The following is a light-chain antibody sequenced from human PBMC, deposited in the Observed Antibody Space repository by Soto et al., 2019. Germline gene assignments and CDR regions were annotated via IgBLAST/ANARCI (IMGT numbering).Light chain of an antibody. CDR3: QQYNDWPWT. CDR1: QSVSSN. Sequence: EIVMTQSPATLSVSPGERTTLSCSASQSVSSNLAGYQQKPGQAPRLLIYGASTMATGIPARFSVSGFGTEFTLTISSLQSEDFVVYYCQQYNDWPWTLGQGTKVEIK. J-gene: IGKJ1*01. CDR2: GAS. V-gene: IGKV3-15*01.